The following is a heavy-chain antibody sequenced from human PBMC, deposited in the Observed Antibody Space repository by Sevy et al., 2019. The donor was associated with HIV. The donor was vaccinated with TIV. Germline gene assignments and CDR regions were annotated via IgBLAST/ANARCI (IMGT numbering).Heavy chain of an antibody. Sequence: GGSLRLSCAASGFTFSNYWMHWVRQVPGKGPTWVSNIRGDGTTTVYADSVKGRFTISRDNAKNMLYLQMNNLRAEDTATYYCARYAYDSNFDYWGQGTLVTVSS. V-gene: IGHV3-74*01. D-gene: IGHD3-16*01. CDR1: GFTFSNYW. CDR3: ARYAYDSNFDY. J-gene: IGHJ4*02. CDR2: IRGDGTTT.